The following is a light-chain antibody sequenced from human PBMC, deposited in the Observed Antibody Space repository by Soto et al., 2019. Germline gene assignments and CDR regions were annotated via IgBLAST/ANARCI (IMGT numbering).Light chain of an antibody. CDR3: QQYNNXXFS. J-gene: IGKJ5*01. Sequence: EISMTHFAAILSAITGEGAXXXXXAAQDVTTNFAWYQLRRGQPPRLLIYDXXGXSTVVXXGFSGPGSGTEFTLTISGLQSEDFALYFCQQYNNXXFSFGPGTRLEIK. CDR2: DXX. CDR1: QDVTTN. V-gene: IGKV3-15*01.